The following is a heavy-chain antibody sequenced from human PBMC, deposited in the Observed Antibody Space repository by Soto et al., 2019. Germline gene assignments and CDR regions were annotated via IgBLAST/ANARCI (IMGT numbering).Heavy chain of an antibody. D-gene: IGHD3-3*01. J-gene: IGHJ6*02. CDR2: ISAYNGNT. CDR3: ARVDDFWSGAYYYGMDV. CDR1: GYTFTSYG. V-gene: IGHV1-18*01. Sequence: QVQLVQSGAEVKKPGASVKVSCKASGYTFTSYGISWVRQAPGQGLEWMGWISAYNGNTNYAQKLQGRVTMTTDTSTSAAYMELRSLRSDDTAVYYCARVDDFWSGAYYYGMDVWGQGTTVTVSS.